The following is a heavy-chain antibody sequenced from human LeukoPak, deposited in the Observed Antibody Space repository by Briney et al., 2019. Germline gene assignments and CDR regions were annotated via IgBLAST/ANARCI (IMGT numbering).Heavy chain of an antibody. CDR3: ARVRLSGYDLDY. CDR2: INPSGGST. Sequence: ASVKVSCKASGYTFTSYYMHWVRQAPGQGLEWMGIINPSGGSTSYAQKFQGRVTMTRDTSTSTVYMEPSSLRSEDTAVYYCARVRLSGYDLDYWGQGTLVTVSS. CDR1: GYTFTSYY. J-gene: IGHJ4*02. D-gene: IGHD5-12*01. V-gene: IGHV1-46*01.